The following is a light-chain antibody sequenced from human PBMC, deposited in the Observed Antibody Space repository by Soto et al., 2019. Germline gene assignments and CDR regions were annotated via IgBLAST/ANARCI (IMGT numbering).Light chain of an antibody. CDR1: SSDVGGYNF. J-gene: IGLJ2*01. Sequence: QSALTQPRSVSGSPGQSVTISCTGTSSDVGGYNFVSWYQQHPGKAPRLVIYDVSQRPSGVPDRFSGSKSGNTASLTISGLRAEDEADYYCSSYTTRSTLVFGGGTKLTVL. CDR3: SSYTTRSTLV. CDR2: DVS. V-gene: IGLV2-11*01.